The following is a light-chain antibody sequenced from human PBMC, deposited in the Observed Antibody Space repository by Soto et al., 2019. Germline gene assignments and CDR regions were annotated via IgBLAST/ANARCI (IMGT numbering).Light chain of an antibody. Sequence: EIVLTHSPATLSLSPWEIATLSCRASQYITIYLAWYQQKPGQAPRLLIYDASNRATGIPARFSGSGSGTDFTLTISSLEPDDFAVYYCQQRADWPITFGQGTRLEIK. CDR2: DAS. V-gene: IGKV3-11*01. J-gene: IGKJ5*01. CDR1: QYITIY. CDR3: QQRADWPIT.